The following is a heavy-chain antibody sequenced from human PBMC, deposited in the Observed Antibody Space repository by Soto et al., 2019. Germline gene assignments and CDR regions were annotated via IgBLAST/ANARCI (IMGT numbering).Heavy chain of an antibody. D-gene: IGHD3-9*01. V-gene: IGHV1-3*01. CDR1: GYTFTSYA. J-gene: IGHJ4*02. CDR2: INAGNGNT. CDR3: ARNLMDYDILTGYYMGYYFDY. Sequence: ASVKVSCKASGYTFTSYAMHWARQAPGQRLEWMGWINAGNGNTIYSQKFQGRVTITRDTSASTAYMELSSLRSEDTAVYYCARNLMDYDILTGYYMGYYFDYWGQGTLVTVSS.